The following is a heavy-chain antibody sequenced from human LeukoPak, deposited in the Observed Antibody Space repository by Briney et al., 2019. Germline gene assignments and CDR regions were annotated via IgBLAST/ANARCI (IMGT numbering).Heavy chain of an antibody. CDR2: IYYSGST. CDR1: GGSISSYY. J-gene: IGHJ4*02. V-gene: IGHV4-59*01. CDR3: ARSLSGRITGTTGVSQNGYFDY. Sequence: PSETLSLTCTVSGGSISSYYWSWIRQPPGKGLEWIGYIYYSGSTNYNPSLKSRVTISVDTSKNQFSLKLSSVTAADTAVYYCARSLSGRITGTTGVSQNGYFDYWGQGTLVTVSS. D-gene: IGHD1-7*01.